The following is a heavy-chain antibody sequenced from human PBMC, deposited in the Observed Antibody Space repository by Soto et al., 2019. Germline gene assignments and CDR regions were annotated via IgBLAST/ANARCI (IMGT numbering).Heavy chain of an antibody. D-gene: IGHD1-1*01. CDR1: GGSISSYY. Sequence: SETLSLTCTVSGGSISSYYWSWIRQPPGKGLEWIAYIYYSGSTEYSPSLKSRVTISVDTSKNQFSLKLSSVTAADTAVYYCARHFSTTIPPPPFSFWGKGPWVPVSS. V-gene: IGHV4-59*08. J-gene: IGHJ4*02. CDR2: IYYSGST. CDR3: ARHFSTTIPPPPFSF.